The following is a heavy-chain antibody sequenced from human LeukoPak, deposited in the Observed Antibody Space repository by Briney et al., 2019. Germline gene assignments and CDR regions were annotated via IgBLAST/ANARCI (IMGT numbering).Heavy chain of an antibody. D-gene: IGHD3-10*01. V-gene: IGHV1-18*04. Sequence: ASVKVSCKASGYTFTSYGNSWVRQAPGQGLERMGWMSAYNGNTNYAQKLHGRGTMITDTSTSTAYMELRSLRSDDTAVYYCARDSAYGSGTFDYWGQGTLVTVSS. CDR2: MSAYNGNT. CDR1: GYTFTSYG. J-gene: IGHJ4*02. CDR3: ARDSAYGSGTFDY.